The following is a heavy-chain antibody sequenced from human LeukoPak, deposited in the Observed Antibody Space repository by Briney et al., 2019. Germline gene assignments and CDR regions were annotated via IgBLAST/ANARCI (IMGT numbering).Heavy chain of an antibody. V-gene: IGHV4-39*02. D-gene: IGHD6-19*01. Sequence: PSETLSLTCTVSGDSISRCHYYWGWIRQPPGKGLEWIGYIYYSGSSSDNPSLDTLVALFVNTCNNDFSLKLRSVTSADAAVNDCESLVAVAGVFDYWGQGTLVAVSS. CDR2: IYYSGSS. J-gene: IGHJ4*02. CDR1: GDSISRCHYY. CDR3: ESLVAVAGVFDY.